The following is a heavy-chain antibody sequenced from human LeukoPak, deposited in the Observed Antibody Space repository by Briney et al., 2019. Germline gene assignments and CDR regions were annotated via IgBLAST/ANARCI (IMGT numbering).Heavy chain of an antibody. CDR2: IIPIFGST. CDR1: GYTFTSYG. V-gene: IGHV1-69*06. J-gene: IGHJ6*03. Sequence: SVKVSCKASGYTFTSYGISWVRQAPGQGLEWMGGIIPIFGSTNYAQKFQGRVTITADKSTTTVYMELRSLRSEDTAVYYCARPRFPYYRLSGPDYYYMDVWGKGATVTVSS. D-gene: IGHD3-10*01. CDR3: ARPRFPYYRLSGPDYYYMDV.